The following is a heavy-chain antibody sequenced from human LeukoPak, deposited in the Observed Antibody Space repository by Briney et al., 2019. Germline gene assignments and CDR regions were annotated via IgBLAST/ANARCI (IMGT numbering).Heavy chain of an antibody. Sequence: GASVKVSCKASGYTFTSYGISWVRQAPGQGLEWMGWISAYNGNTNYAQKLQGRVTMTTDTSTSTAYMELRSLRSDDTAVYYCARDSDFWSGTKFLDYWGQGTLVTVSS. CDR2: ISAYNGNT. D-gene: IGHD3-3*01. CDR1: GYTFTSYG. J-gene: IGHJ4*02. V-gene: IGHV1-18*01. CDR3: ARDSDFWSGTKFLDY.